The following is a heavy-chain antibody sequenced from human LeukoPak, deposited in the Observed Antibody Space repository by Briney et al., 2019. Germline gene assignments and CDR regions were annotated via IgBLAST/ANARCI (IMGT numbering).Heavy chain of an antibody. CDR2: IKSKTDGGTT. J-gene: IGHJ4*02. CDR3: TSHSSFSILGN. CDR1: GFPYSNAW. D-gene: IGHD2-21*01. Sequence: GGSLRLSCAASGFPYSNAWMSWVRQAPGKGLEWVGRIKSKTDGGTTDYAAPVKGRFTISRDDSKNTLYLQMNSLKTEDTAVYYCTSHSSFSILGNWGRGTLVTVSS. V-gene: IGHV3-15*01.